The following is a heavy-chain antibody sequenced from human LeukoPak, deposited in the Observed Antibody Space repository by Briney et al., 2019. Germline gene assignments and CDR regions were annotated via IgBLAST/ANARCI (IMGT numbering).Heavy chain of an antibody. Sequence: ESVKVSCKASGYTFTSYGISWVRQAPGQGLEWMGCISAYNGNTNYAQKLQGRVTMTTDTSTSTAYMELRSLRSDDTAVYYCARSVLRFLEWPSFAFFDYWGQGALVTVSS. V-gene: IGHV1-18*01. CDR1: GYTFTSYG. CDR2: ISAYNGNT. CDR3: ARSVLRFLEWPSFAFFDY. J-gene: IGHJ4*02. D-gene: IGHD3-3*01.